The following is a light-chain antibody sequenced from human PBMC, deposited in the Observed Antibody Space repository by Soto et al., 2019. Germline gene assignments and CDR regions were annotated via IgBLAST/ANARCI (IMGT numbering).Light chain of an antibody. CDR3: QQYVSSPWA. CDR1: QSITIY. V-gene: IGKV1-39*01. CDR2: GAS. J-gene: IGKJ1*01. Sequence: DIQMTQSPSSLSASVGDRVTITCRTSQSITIYLNWYQQKPGKAPNLLIYGASRRATGIPDRFSGSGSGTDFTLTISRLEPEDFAVYYCQQYVSSPWAFGQGTKVDIK.